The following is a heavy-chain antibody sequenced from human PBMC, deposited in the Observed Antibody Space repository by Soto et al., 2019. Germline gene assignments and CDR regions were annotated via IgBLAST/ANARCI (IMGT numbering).Heavy chain of an antibody. CDR2: IWYDGNNK. D-gene: IGHD2-2*01. CDR3: ARDTGRNEYHFDY. V-gene: IGHV3-33*01. Sequence: QVQLVESGGGVVQPGRSLRLSCAASGFRFTNYGMYWVRQAPGKGLEWVAIIWYDGNNKDYEDSVKGRFTISRDNSKNTLYLQMNSLRAEDTALYYCARDTGRNEYHFDYWGQGTLVTVSS. J-gene: IGHJ4*02. CDR1: GFRFTNYG.